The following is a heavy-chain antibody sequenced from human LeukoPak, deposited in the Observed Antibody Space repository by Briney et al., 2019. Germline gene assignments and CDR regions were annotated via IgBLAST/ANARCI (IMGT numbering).Heavy chain of an antibody. Sequence: ASVKVSCKAFGYTITGFYIHWVRQAPGQGLEWMGWINPNNGGTNSAQKFQGRVTMTRDTSIGTAYMELNRLTYDDTAVYYCGRDRHWNQGNFDYWGQGTLVTVSS. CDR2: INPNNGGT. CDR1: GYTITGFY. V-gene: IGHV1-2*02. J-gene: IGHJ4*02. CDR3: GRDRHWNQGNFDY. D-gene: IGHD1-1*01.